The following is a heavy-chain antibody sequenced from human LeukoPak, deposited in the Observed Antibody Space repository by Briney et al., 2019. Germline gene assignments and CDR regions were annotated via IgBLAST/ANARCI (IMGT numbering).Heavy chain of an antibody. D-gene: IGHD6-19*01. Sequence: PSETLSLTCTVSGGSISSSSYYWGWIRQPPGKGLEWIGSIYYSGSTYYNPSLKSRVTISVDTSKNQFSLKLSSVTAADTAVYYCASSKQWLVEDWGQGTLVTVSS. J-gene: IGHJ4*02. CDR2: IYYSGST. CDR1: GGSISSSSYY. V-gene: IGHV4-39*01. CDR3: ASSKQWLVED.